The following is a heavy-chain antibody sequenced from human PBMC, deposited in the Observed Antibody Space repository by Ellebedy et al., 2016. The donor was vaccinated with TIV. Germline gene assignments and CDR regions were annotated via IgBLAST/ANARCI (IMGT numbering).Heavy chain of an antibody. J-gene: IGHJ4*02. CDR1: GFTFSSYG. D-gene: IGHD5-12*01. Sequence: GGSLRLSCVVSGFTFSSYGLYWVRLAPGKGLEWVAFISYDGSNDYYADSVKGRVTISRDNAKNTLYLQMNSLRGGDTAMYYCARRNPGGFDPSFDYWGQGTLVTVSS. CDR3: ARRNPGGFDPSFDY. V-gene: IGHV3-30*03. CDR2: ISYDGSND.